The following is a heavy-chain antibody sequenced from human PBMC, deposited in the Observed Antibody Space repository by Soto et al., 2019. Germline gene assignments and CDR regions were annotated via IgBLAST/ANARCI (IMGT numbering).Heavy chain of an antibody. Sequence: SETLSLTCAVSGGSISSGDYSWNWIRQPPGKGLEWIGYISQSGNTYYNPSLKSRVTISLDRSDNQFSLRLTSLTAADTAVYYCAGSSTVRLTTIDFWGQGTLVTVSS. V-gene: IGHV4-30-2*01. D-gene: IGHD3-22*01. CDR3: AGSSTVRLTTIDF. CDR2: ISQSGNT. CDR1: GGSISSGDYS. J-gene: IGHJ4*02.